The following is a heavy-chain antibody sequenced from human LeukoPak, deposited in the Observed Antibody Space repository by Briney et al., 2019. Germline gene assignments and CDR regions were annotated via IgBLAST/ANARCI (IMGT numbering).Heavy chain of an antibody. J-gene: IGHJ6*02. CDR3: ARDSGYDSVNYYYYYGMDV. CDR2: IYSGGST. V-gene: IGHV3-53*01. Sequence: GGSLRLSCAASGFTVSSNYMSWVRQAPGKGLEWVSAIYSGGSTYYADSVKGRFTISRDNSKNTLYLQMNSLRAEDTAVYYCARDSGYDSVNYYYYYGMDVWGQGTTVTVSS. CDR1: GFTVSSNY. D-gene: IGHD5-12*01.